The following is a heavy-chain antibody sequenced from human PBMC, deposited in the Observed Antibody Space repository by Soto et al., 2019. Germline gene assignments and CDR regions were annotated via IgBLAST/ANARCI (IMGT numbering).Heavy chain of an antibody. V-gene: IGHV1-18*01. J-gene: IGHJ4*02. CDR3: ARGWGKYFGVNDF. D-gene: IGHD2-8*01. CDR2: VSGYSDKR. CDR1: GYTFNTFG. Sequence: IQLVQSAGEVKRPGASVKVSCKASGYTFNTFGITWVRQAPGQGLEWMGCVSGYSDKRDYSRKLQDRITLTADPSTTTSYMELRSLTSDDTAVYYCARGWGKYFGVNDFRGQGTLVNVSS.